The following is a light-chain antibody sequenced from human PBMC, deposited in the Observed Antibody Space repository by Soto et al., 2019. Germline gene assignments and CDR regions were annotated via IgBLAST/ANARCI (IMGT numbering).Light chain of an antibody. J-gene: IGLJ3*02. CDR1: SSNIGSNT. CDR2: TNN. CDR3: AAWDDSLNGPV. V-gene: IGLV1-44*01. Sequence: QAVVTQPPSASGTPGQRVTISCSGSSSNIGSNTVTWYHQLPGTAPKLLIDTNNQRPSGVPDRFSGSKSGTSASLAISGLQSEDEADYYCAAWDDSLNGPVFGGGTQLTVL.